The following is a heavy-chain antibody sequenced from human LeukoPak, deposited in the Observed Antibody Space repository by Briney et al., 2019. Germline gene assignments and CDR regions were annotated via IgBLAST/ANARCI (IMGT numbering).Heavy chain of an antibody. V-gene: IGHV1-18*01. CDR3: ARNWPSDLTIFGVVPNYYYYYMDV. CDR2: ISAYNGNT. J-gene: IGHJ6*03. Sequence: ASVKVSCKASGYTFTSYGISWVRQAPGQGLEWVGWISAYNGNTNYAQKLQGRVTMTTDTSTSTAYMELRSLRSDDTAVYYCARNWPSDLTIFGVVPNYYYYYMDVWGKGTTVTVSS. D-gene: IGHD3-3*01. CDR1: GYTFTSYG.